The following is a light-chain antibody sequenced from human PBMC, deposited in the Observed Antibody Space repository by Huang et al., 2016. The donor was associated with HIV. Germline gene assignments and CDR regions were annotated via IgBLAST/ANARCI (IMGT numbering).Light chain of an antibody. Sequence: DIVMTQSPDSLAVSLGERATINCKSSQSLLYRSNNKNYFAWYHKKPGQPPKLLSYWASSRESGVPDRFSGSESGTEFTLTISSLQAEDVAVYHCQQFYSTPITFGQGTRLEIK. J-gene: IGKJ5*01. CDR2: WAS. CDR3: QQFYSTPIT. CDR1: QSLLYRSNNKNY. V-gene: IGKV4-1*01.